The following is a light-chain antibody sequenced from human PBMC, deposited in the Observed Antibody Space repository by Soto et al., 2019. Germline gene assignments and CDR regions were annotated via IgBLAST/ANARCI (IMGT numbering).Light chain of an antibody. CDR2: DVS. J-gene: IGLJ1*01. CDR3: CSYAGSYV. Sequence: QAALTQPASVSGSPGQSITISCTGTSSDVGGYNYVSWYQQHPGKAPKLMIYDVSKRPSGVPDRFSGSKSGNTASLTISGPQAEDEADYYCCSYAGSYVFGTGIHVTLL. V-gene: IGLV2-11*01. CDR1: SSDVGGYNY.